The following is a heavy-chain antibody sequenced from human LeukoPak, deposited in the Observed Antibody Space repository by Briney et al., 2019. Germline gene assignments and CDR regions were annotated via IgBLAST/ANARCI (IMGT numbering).Heavy chain of an antibody. D-gene: IGHD3-10*01. CDR2: IIPIFGTA. CDR1: GYTFTSYG. J-gene: IGHJ4*02. V-gene: IGHV1-69*05. CDR3: ASSSSRLWFGVLDY. Sequence: GASVKVSCKASGYTFTSYGISWVRQAPGQGLEWMGGIIPIFGTANYAQKFQGRVTITTDESTSTAYMELSSLRSEDTAVYYCASSSSRLWFGVLDYWGQGTLVTVSS.